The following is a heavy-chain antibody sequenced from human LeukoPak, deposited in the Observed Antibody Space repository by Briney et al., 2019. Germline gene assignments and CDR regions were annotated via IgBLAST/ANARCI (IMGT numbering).Heavy chain of an antibody. CDR3: SYDYGDYEGAY. J-gene: IGHJ4*02. Sequence: GGSLRLSCAASGFTFSNAWMTWVRQAPGKGLEWVGLIKSKTDGGTTDYAAPVKGRFTISRDDSKNTLYLQMNSLKTEDTAVYYCSYDYGDYEGAYWGQGTLVTVSS. D-gene: IGHD4-17*01. CDR2: IKSKTDGGTT. V-gene: IGHV3-15*01. CDR1: GFTFSNAW.